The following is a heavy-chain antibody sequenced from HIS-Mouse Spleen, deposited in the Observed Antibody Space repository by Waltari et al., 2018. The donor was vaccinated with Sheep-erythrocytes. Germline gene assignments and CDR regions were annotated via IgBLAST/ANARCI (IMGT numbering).Heavy chain of an antibody. CDR2: IKQDGSEK. Sequence: EVQLVESGGGLVQPGGSLRLSCAASGFTFSSYWMSWVRQAPGKGLEWVANIKQDGSEKYYVDPVKGRFTISRDNAKNSLYLQMNSLRAEDTAVYYCARAVAGTPDAFDIWGQGTMVTVSS. CDR3: ARAVAGTPDAFDI. CDR1: GFTFSSYW. J-gene: IGHJ3*02. D-gene: IGHD1-7*01. V-gene: IGHV3-7*01.